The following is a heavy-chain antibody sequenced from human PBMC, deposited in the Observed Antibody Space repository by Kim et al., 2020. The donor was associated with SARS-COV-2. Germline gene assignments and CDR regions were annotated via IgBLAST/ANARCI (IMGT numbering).Heavy chain of an antibody. CDR1: GYIFTTYY. CDR3: ARDRGGVMALNYSYDMDV. CDR2: INPSGGNT. Sequence: ASVKVSCKASGYIFTTYYMHWVRQAPGQGLEWMGMINPSGGNTTYAQKLQGSVTMTRDTSTSTIYMELSSLRSEDTAVYYCARDRGGVMALNYSYDMDVWGQGTTVTVSS. V-gene: IGHV1-46*01. J-gene: IGHJ6*02. D-gene: IGHD2-8*02.